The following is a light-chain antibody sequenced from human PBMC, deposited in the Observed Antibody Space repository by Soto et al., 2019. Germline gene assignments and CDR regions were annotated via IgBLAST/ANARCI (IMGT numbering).Light chain of an antibody. CDR1: QSVSNY. V-gene: IGKV3-11*01. CDR2: DAS. J-gene: IGKJ5*01. CDR3: QHGGT. Sequence: EIVLTQSPATLSLSPGERATVSCRASQSVSNYLGWYQQKPGQAPRLLIYDASNRATGIPARFSGSGSGTAFTLTISRLEAEDFAVYYCQHGGTFGQGTRLEIK.